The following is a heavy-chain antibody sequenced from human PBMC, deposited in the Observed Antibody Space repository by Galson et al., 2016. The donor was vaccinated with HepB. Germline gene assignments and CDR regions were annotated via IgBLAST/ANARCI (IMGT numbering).Heavy chain of an antibody. CDR2: IWYDGSNK. V-gene: IGHV3-33*01. CDR3: ARDPVASSTWYYFDY. D-gene: IGHD1-26*01. J-gene: IGHJ4*02. Sequence: LRLSCAASGFTFSSYGMHWVRQAPGKGLEWVAVIWYDGSNKYYADSVKGRFTISRDNSKNTLYLQMNSLRAEDTALYYCARDPVASSTWYYFDYWGPGTLVTGSS. CDR1: GFTFSSYG.